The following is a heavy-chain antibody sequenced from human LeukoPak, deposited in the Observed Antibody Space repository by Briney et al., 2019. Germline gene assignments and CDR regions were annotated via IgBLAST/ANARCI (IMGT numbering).Heavy chain of an antibody. CDR1: GFTFSSYG. V-gene: IGHV3-30*02. D-gene: IGHD3-22*01. CDR3: AKLDYYDSSDLDY. J-gene: IGHJ4*02. Sequence: PGGSLRLSCAASGFTFSSYGMHWVRQAPGKGLEWVAFIRYDGSNKYYADSVKDRFTISRDNSKNTLYLQMNSLRAEDTAVYYCAKLDYYDSSDLDYWGQGTLVTVSS. CDR2: IRYDGSNK.